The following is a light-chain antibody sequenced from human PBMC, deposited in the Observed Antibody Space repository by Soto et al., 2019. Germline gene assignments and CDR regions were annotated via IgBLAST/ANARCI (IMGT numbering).Light chain of an antibody. V-gene: IGLV2-8*01. CDR3: SSCADKNIYV. Sequence: QSVLTQPPSASGSPGQSVTISCTGTGSDVGGYNCVSWYQQHPGKVPKLMISEVNKRPSGVPDRFAGSKSGNTASLTVSGLQAEDEADYYCSSCADKNIYVFGTGTKLTVL. CDR1: GSDVGGYNC. CDR2: EVN. J-gene: IGLJ1*01.